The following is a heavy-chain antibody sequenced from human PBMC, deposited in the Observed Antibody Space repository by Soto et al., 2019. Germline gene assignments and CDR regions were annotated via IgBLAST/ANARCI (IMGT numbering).Heavy chain of an antibody. J-gene: IGHJ4*02. Sequence: RASVKVSCKASGGTFSSYAISWLRQAPGQGLEWMGGIIPIFGTANYAQKFQGRVTITADESTSTAYMELSSLRSEDTAVYYCAYDSSGYYYFDYWGQGTLVTVSS. CDR1: GGTFSSYA. CDR3: AYDSSGYYYFDY. CDR2: IIPIFGTA. D-gene: IGHD3-22*01. V-gene: IGHV1-69*13.